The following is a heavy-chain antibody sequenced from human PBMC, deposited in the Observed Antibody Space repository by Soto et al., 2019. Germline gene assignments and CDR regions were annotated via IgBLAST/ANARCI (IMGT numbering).Heavy chain of an antibody. D-gene: IGHD3-9*01. CDR3: AKDIDILTALGAFDI. J-gene: IGHJ3*02. CDR1: GFMLSDYA. Sequence: GGSLRLSCAGSGFMLSDYAMTLVRQGPGKGLEWVSAISGSGDNTHYIDSVKGRFTISRDNSKNTLYLQMNSLRAEDTALYYCAKDIDILTALGAFDIWGQGTMVTVSS. V-gene: IGHV3-23*01. CDR2: ISGSGDNT.